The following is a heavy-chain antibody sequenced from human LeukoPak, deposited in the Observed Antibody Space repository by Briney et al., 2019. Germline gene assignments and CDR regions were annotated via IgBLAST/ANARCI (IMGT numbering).Heavy chain of an antibody. D-gene: IGHD2-8*01. CDR1: GFTLNDSP. V-gene: IGHV3-73*01. CDR3: TTGIGLIPGAMIIVRDY. Sequence: GGSLRLSCAASGFTLNDSPVYWVRQASGKGLEWVGHIRPKANSDATAYAASVKGRFTISRDDSNNTAYLQMNSLTSDDTAVYYCTTGIGLIPGAMIIVRDYWGQGTLVTVSS. J-gene: IGHJ4*02. CDR2: IRPKANSDAT.